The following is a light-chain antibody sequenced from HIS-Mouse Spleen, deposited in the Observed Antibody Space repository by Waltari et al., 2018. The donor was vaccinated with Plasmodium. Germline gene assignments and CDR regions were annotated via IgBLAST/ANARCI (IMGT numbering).Light chain of an antibody. CDR2: DAS. CDR1: QSVSSY. V-gene: IGKV3-11*01. J-gene: IGKJ5*01. CDR3: QQRSNWPIT. Sequence: EIVLTQSPATLSLSPGERATLSCRANQSVSSYLAWYQQKPGQAPRLLISDASNMTTGIPARFSGSGSGTDFTLTISSLEPEDFAVYYCQQRSNWPITFGQGTRLEIK.